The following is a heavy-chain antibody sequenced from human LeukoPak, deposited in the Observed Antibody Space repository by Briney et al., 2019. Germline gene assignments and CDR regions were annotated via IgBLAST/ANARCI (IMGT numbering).Heavy chain of an antibody. V-gene: IGHV3-21*01. J-gene: IGHJ4*02. CDR2: ISSSSSYI. D-gene: IGHD3-22*01. CDR3: ARDEGNYYDSSGYCPDY. CDR1: GFTFSSYA. Sequence: PGGSLRLSCAASGFTFSSYAMSWARQAPGKGLEWVSSISSSSSYIYYADSVKGRFTISRDNAKNSLYLQMNSLRAEDTAVYYCARDEGNYYDSSGYCPDYWGQGTLVTVSS.